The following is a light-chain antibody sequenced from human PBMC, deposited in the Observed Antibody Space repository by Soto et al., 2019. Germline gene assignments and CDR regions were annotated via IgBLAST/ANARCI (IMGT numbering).Light chain of an antibody. Sequence: QSVLTQPASVSGSPGQAITISCTGTSSDGGGYNYVSWYQQHPGKAPKLMIYDVSNRPSGVSHRFSGSKSGNTASLTISGLQAEDGADYYCSSYTSSSTLYVFGTGTKVTVL. CDR1: SSDGGGYNY. CDR3: SSYTSSSTLYV. J-gene: IGLJ1*01. CDR2: DVS. V-gene: IGLV2-14*01.